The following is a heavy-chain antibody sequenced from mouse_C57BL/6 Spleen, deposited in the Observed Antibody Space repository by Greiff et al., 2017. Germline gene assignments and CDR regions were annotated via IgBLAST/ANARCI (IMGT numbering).Heavy chain of an antibody. D-gene: IGHD1-1*01. CDR1: GYTFTSLG. CDR3: ATPTGMDC. Sequence: LVESGAELARPGALVKLSRKASGYTFTSLGISWVKQRTGQGLEWIGEIYPRSGNTYYNEKFKGKATLTADKSSSTAYMELRSPTSEDPAVYFCATPTGMDCWGQGASVTVSS. CDR2: IYPRSGNT. J-gene: IGHJ4*01. V-gene: IGHV1-81*01.